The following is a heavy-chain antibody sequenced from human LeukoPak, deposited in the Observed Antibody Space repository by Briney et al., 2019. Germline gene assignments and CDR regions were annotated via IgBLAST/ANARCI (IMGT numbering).Heavy chain of an antibody. V-gene: IGHV4-39*07. CDR3: ARGITIFGVVTYRRSDAFDI. J-gene: IGHJ3*02. CDR2: IYYTGST. D-gene: IGHD3-3*01. CDR1: GGSISSNSYY. Sequence: SETLSLTCTVSGGSISSNSYYWGWIRQSPGKGLEWIANIYYTGSTYYNPSLKSRITISVDTSKSQFSLELSSVTAADTAVYYCARGITIFGVVTYRRSDAFDIWGQGTMVTVSS.